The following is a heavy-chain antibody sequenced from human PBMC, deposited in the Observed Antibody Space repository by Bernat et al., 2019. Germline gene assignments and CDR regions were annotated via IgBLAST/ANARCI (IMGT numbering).Heavy chain of an antibody. CDR1: GFTFDDYA. Sequence: EVQLVESGGGLVQPGRSLRLSCAASGFTFDDYAMHWVRQAPGKGLEWVSGISWNSGRIVSADSVKGRFTISSDNAKNSLYLQMNSLRAEDTALYYCAKGPYCSGGSCYSNSFDYWGQGTLVTVSS. CDR3: AKGPYCSGGSCYSNSFDY. J-gene: IGHJ4*02. V-gene: IGHV3-9*01. D-gene: IGHD2-15*01. CDR2: ISWNSGRI.